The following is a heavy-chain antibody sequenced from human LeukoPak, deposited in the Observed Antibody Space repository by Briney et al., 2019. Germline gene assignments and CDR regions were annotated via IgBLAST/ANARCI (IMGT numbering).Heavy chain of an antibody. J-gene: IGHJ4*02. Sequence: SETLSLTCTVSGGSISSGGYYWSWIRQHPGTGLEWIGYIYYSGSTYYNPSLKSRVTISVDTSKNQFSLKLSSVTAADTAVYYCARGTIISYYFDYWGQGTLVTVSS. V-gene: IGHV4-31*03. CDR1: GGSISSGGYY. CDR2: IYYSGST. CDR3: ARGTIISYYFDY. D-gene: IGHD3-3*02.